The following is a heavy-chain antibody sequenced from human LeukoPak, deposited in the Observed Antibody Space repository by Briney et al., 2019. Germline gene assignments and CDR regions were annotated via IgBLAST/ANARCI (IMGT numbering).Heavy chain of an antibody. D-gene: IGHD3-22*01. Sequence: PSETLSLTCGVYGGSFSYYYWNWIRQPPGKGLEWIGEIYHSGSTNYNPSLKSRVTISVDKSKNQFSLKLSSVTAADTAVYYCARVGHYYDSSGYNNYWGQGTLVTVSS. CDR2: IYHSGST. CDR1: GGSFSYYY. V-gene: IGHV4-34*01. J-gene: IGHJ4*02. CDR3: ARVGHYYDSSGYNNY.